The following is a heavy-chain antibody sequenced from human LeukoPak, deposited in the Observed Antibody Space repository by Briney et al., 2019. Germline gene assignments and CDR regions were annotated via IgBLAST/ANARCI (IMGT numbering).Heavy chain of an antibody. D-gene: IGHD3-22*01. J-gene: IGHJ4*02. V-gene: IGHV2-5*02. CDR2: IYWDDDK. Sequence: SGPTLVKPTQTLTLTCTFSGFSLSTSGVGVGWIRQPPGKALEWLALIYWDDDKRYSPSLKSRLTITKDTSKNQVVLTMTNMDPVDTATYYCAHADHDYDSSGYSLDYWGQGTLVTVSS. CDR3: AHADHDYDSSGYSLDY. CDR1: GFSLSTSGVG.